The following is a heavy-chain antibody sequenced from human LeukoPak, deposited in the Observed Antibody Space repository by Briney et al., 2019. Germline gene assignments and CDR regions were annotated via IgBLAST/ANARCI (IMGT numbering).Heavy chain of an antibody. D-gene: IGHD3-9*01. J-gene: IGHJ4*02. CDR3: ARDSSNWYDILTGYYFPHDY. CDR1: GYTFTSYG. Sequence: ASVKVSCKASGYTFTSYGISWVRQAPGQGLEWMGWISAYNGNTNYAQKLKGRVTMTTDTSTSTAYMELRSLRSDDTAVYYCARDSSNWYDILTGYYFPHDYWGQGTLVTVSS. CDR2: ISAYNGNT. V-gene: IGHV1-18*04.